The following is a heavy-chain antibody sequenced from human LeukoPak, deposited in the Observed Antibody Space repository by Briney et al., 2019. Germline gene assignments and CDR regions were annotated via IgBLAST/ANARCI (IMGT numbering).Heavy chain of an antibody. CDR3: AGAGSGRSYWYFDL. D-gene: IGHD2-15*01. Sequence: ASVRVSCKVSGYTLTELSMHWVRQAPGKGLEWMGGFDPEDGETIYAQKFQGRVTMTEDTSTDTAYMELSSLRSEDTAVYYCAGAGSGRSYWYFDLWGRGTLVTVSS. CDR1: GYTLTELS. CDR2: FDPEDGET. V-gene: IGHV1-24*01. J-gene: IGHJ2*01.